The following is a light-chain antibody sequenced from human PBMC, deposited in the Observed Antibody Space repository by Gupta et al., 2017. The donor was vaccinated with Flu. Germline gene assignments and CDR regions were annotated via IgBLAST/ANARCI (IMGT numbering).Light chain of an antibody. CDR3: GSYTRNTTPYV. Sequence: STAVGGYNFVSWFQQHPGEVPKLLIYEVSNRPSGVSDRFSGSKSGNTASLTISGLQAADEADYYCGSYTRNTTPYVVGTGTKVTVL. CDR2: EVS. J-gene: IGLJ1*01. V-gene: IGLV2-14*01. CDR1: STAVGGYNF.